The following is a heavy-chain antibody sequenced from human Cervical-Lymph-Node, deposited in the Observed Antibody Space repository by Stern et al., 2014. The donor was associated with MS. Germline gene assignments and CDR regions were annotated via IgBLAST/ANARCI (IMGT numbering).Heavy chain of an antibody. V-gene: IGHV4-59*01. CDR1: GGSTSSYY. CDR2: VYDTGST. J-gene: IGHJ6*02. Sequence: QVQLQESGPGLVKPSETLSLTCTVSGGSTSSYYWNWIRQSPGTGLEWIGYVYDTGSTNSNPSLKSRVSISIDTSKNRFSLELASMTAADTAVYFCAREMAPGRRGTAGGRRGYDNYYYAMDVWGQGTAVTVSS. D-gene: IGHD6-13*01. CDR3: AREMAPGRRGTAGGRRGYDNYYYAMDV.